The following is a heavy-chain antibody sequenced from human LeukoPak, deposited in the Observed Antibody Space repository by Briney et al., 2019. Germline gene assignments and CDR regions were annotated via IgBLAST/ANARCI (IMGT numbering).Heavy chain of an antibody. CDR3: ARLKAIVVVPAAMLSTDV. CDR1: GGSFSGYY. CDR2: MNHSGST. Sequence: PSETLSLTCAVYGGSFSGYYWSWIRQPPGKGMEWIGEMNHSGSTNYNPSLKSRVTISVDTSKNQFSLKLSSVTAADTAVYYCARLKAIVVVPAAMLSTDVWGKGTTVTVSS. D-gene: IGHD2-2*01. J-gene: IGHJ6*04. V-gene: IGHV4-34*01.